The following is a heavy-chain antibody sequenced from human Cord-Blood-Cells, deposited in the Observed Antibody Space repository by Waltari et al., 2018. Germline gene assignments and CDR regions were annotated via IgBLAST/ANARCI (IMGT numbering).Heavy chain of an antibody. CDR1: GGSISSGGYS. D-gene: IGHD6-13*01. CDR3: ARAVSSSWFYYFDY. V-gene: IGHV4-30-2*01. CDR2: IYHSGST. Sequence: QLQLQESGSGLVKPSPTLSLTCAASGGSISSGGYSCSWCRQPPGKGLEWIGYIYHSGSTYYNPSLKSRVTISVDRSKNQFSLKLSSVTAADTAVYYCARAVSSSWFYYFDYWGQGTLVTVSS. J-gene: IGHJ4*02.